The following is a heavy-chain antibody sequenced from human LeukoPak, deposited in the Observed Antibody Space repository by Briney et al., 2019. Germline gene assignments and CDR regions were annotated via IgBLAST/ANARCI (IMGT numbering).Heavy chain of an antibody. Sequence: GESLRLSCAASGFTFSSYGMHCVRQAPGKGLEWVAVIWYNGNNKYYADSVKGRFTISRDNSKNTLYLQMNSLRAADTAVYYFAPITVGVIAGLNAVEYWGQGNLVTVSS. D-gene: IGHD1-14*01. V-gene: IGHV3-33*01. J-gene: IGHJ4*02. CDR3: APITVGVIAGLNAVEY. CDR1: GFTFSSYG. CDR2: IWYNGNNK.